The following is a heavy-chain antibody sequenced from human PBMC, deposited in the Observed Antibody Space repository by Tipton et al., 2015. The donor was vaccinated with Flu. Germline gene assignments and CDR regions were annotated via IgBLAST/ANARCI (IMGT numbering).Heavy chain of an antibody. CDR2: ISSSSSYI. CDR3: ARDCTTYYDFWSGYLYYYGMDV. D-gene: IGHD3-3*01. Sequence: SLRLSCAASGFTFSSYSMNWVRQAPGKGLEWVSSISSSSSYIYYADSVKGRFTISRDNAKNSLYLQMNSLRAEDTAVYYCARDCTTYYDFWSGYLYYYGMDVWGQGTTVTVSS. CDR1: GFTFSSYS. V-gene: IGHV3-21*01. J-gene: IGHJ6*02.